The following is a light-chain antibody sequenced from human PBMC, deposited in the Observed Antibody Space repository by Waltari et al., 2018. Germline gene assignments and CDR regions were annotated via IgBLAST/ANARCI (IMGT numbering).Light chain of an antibody. CDR3: SSHTSSSTVV. Sequence: QSALTQPASVSGSPGQSITISCTGTSSDVGGSNFVSWYQHHPGKAPKLMIYDVSKRPSGVSNRFSGSKSGSTASLTISGLQAEDESDYYCSSHTSSSTVVFGGGTKLTVL. CDR1: SSDVGGSNF. CDR2: DVS. J-gene: IGLJ2*01. V-gene: IGLV2-14*03.